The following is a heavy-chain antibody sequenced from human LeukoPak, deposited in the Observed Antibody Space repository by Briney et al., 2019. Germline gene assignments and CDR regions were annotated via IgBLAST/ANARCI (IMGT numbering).Heavy chain of an antibody. J-gene: IGHJ3*02. V-gene: IGHV4-61*01. Sequence: SETLSLTCTVSGGSVSSGSYYWSWIRQPPGKGLEWIGYIYYSGSTNYNPSLKRRVTISVDTSKNQFSLKLSSVTAADTAVYYCARESGGCSGGSCYFGAFDIWGQGTMVTVS. D-gene: IGHD2-15*01. CDR2: IYYSGST. CDR3: ARESGGCSGGSCYFGAFDI. CDR1: GGSVSSGSYY.